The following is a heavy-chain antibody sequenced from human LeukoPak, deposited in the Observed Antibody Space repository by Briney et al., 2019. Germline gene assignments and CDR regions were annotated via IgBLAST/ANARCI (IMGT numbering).Heavy chain of an antibody. CDR1: GGSFSGYY. Sequence: TSETLSLTCAVYGGSFSGYYWSWIRQPAGKGLEWIGEINHSGSTYYNPSLKSRVTISVDRSKNQFSLKLRSVTAADTAVYYCARADYDQYFDYWGQGTLVTVSS. V-gene: IGHV4-34*01. D-gene: IGHD4-17*01. J-gene: IGHJ4*02. CDR3: ARADYDQYFDY. CDR2: INHSGST.